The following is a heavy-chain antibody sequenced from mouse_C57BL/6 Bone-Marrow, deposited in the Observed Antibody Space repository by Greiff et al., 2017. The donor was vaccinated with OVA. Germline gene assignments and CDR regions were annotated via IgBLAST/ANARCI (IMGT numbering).Heavy chain of an antibody. Sequence: SGAELVRPGASVTLSCKASGYTFTDYEMHWVKQTPVHGLEWIGALDPETGGPAYYQKFQGKAILTADKSSSTAYMEHRSLTSEDSAVYYCTRSVLATRYVDVWGTGTTVTVSS. CDR3: TRSVLATRYVDV. J-gene: IGHJ1*03. V-gene: IGHV1-15*01. CDR2: LDPETGGP. CDR1: GYTFTDYE. D-gene: IGHD1-1*01.